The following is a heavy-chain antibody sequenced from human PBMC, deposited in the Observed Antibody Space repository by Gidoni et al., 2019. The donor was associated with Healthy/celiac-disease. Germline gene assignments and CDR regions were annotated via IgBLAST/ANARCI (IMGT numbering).Heavy chain of an antibody. CDR2: LNWNGGRT. CDR1: GFTFADYG. Sequence: EVQLVESGGGVVRPGGSLRLSCAASGFTFADYGMSWVRQAPGKGMEWVSGLNWNGGRTGYGDSVKGRCTISRDNAKNSLYLQLNSLRAEDTALYYCARAAWGGYSGYDYAYFDYWGQGTLVTVSS. V-gene: IGHV3-20*04. CDR3: ARAAWGGYSGYDYAYFDY. D-gene: IGHD5-12*01. J-gene: IGHJ4*02.